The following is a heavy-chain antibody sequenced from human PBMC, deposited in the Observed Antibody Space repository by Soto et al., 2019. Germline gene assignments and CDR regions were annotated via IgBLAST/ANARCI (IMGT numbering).Heavy chain of an antibody. CDR2: FYYSVST. D-gene: IGHD6-19*01. V-gene: IGHV4-39*01. CDR1: GASISSSGYY. CDR3: ASHKPNTSGWYYYGMDV. Sequence: SETLSLTCTVSGASISSSGYYWGWIRQPPGRGLEWIGSFYYSVSTYYNPSLKSRVTISVDTSKNQFSLKLSSVTAADTAVYYCASHKPNTSGWYYYGMDVWGQGTTVNVSS. J-gene: IGHJ6*02.